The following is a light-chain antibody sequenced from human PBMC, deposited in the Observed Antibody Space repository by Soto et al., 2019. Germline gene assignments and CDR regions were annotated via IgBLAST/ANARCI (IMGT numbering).Light chain of an antibody. CDR3: CSYARSYTWV. CDR1: SSDVGNYNL. CDR2: EVS. V-gene: IGLV2-23*02. J-gene: IGLJ3*02. Sequence: QSALTQPASVSGSPGQSITISCTGTSSDVGNYNLVSWYQQHPGKAPKLMIYEVSKRPSGVSNRFSGSKSGNTASLTISGLQAEDEADYYCCSYARSYTWVFGGGTQLTVL.